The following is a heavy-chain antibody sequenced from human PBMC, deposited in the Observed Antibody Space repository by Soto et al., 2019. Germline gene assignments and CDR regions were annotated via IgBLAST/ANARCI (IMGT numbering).Heavy chain of an antibody. V-gene: IGHV3-21*01. CDR1: GFTFSSYS. Sequence: GGSLRLSCAASGFTFSSYSMNWVRQAPGKGLEWVSSISSSSSYIYYADSVKGRFTISRDNAKNSLYLQMNSLRAEDTAVYYCARARRSGYYGMDVWGQGTTVTVSS. CDR2: ISSSSSYI. CDR3: ARARRSGYYGMDV. J-gene: IGHJ6*02.